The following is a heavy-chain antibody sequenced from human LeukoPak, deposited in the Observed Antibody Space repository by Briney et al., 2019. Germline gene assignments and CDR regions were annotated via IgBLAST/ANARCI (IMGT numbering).Heavy chain of an antibody. CDR1: GGPISKYY. D-gene: IGHD3-22*01. Sequence: PSETLSLTCTVSGGPISKYYWSWIRQPAGKGLEWIGRIYTSGSTNYNPSLKSRVTMSVDTSKNQFSLKLSSVTAADTAVYYCARDFHYYDSSAHYAHYYMDVWGKGTTVTVSS. J-gene: IGHJ6*03. CDR3: ARDFHYYDSSAHYAHYYMDV. CDR2: IYTSGST. V-gene: IGHV4-4*07.